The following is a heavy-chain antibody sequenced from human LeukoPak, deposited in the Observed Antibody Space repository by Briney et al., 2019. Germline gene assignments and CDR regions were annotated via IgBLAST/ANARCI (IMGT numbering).Heavy chain of an antibody. Sequence: SETLSLTCAVSGYSISSGYYWGWIRQPPGKGLEWIGSIYHRGSTYYNPSLKSRVPISVYTSKNHFSLKLNSVTAADAAVYYCDKSEQQLGPRRWFDPWGQGTLVTVSS. V-gene: IGHV4-38-2*01. J-gene: IGHJ5*02. D-gene: IGHD6-13*01. CDR2: IYHRGST. CDR3: DKSEQQLGPRRWFDP. CDR1: GYSISSGYY.